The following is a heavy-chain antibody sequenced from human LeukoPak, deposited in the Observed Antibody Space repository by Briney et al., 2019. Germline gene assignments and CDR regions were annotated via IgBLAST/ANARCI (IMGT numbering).Heavy chain of an antibody. J-gene: IGHJ3*02. CDR1: GFTFSTYG. D-gene: IGHD3-10*01. V-gene: IGHV3-33*01. Sequence: PGGPLRLSCAASGFTFSTYGMHWVRQAPGKGLEWVAVIWYDGSIKYYGDSVKGRFTISRDNSKNTLYLQMNSLRGEDTAVYYCARASGPFDIWGQGTMVTVSS. CDR3: ARASGPFDI. CDR2: IWYDGSIK.